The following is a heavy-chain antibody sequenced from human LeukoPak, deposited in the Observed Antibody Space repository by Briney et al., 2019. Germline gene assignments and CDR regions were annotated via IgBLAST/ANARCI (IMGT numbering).Heavy chain of an antibody. J-gene: IGHJ4*02. D-gene: IGHD5/OR15-5a*01. CDR1: GNTFTSYY. V-gene: IGHV1-46*01. CDR3: ASLSANTPKDY. Sequence: ASVKVSCKASGNTFTSYYIHWVRQAPGQGLEWMGIINPSGGSTSYAQKSQGRVTMTRDTSTSTVYMELSSLRSEDTAVYYCASLSANTPKDYWGQGTLVTVSS. CDR2: INPSGGST.